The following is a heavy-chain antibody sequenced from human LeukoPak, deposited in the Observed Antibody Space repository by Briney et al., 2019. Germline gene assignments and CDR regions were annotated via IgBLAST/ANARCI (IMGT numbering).Heavy chain of an antibody. CDR3: AIDPNWGVDY. D-gene: IGHD7-27*01. V-gene: IGHV3-23*01. J-gene: IGHJ4*02. CDR1: GFTFSYYT. CDR2: IGISGGGI. Sequence: PGGPLRLSCAASGFTFSYYTMYWVRQAPGKGLEWVSIIGISGGGIHYADSVKGRFTISRDNSKNTLYLQMNSLRAEDTAVYYCAIDPNWGVDYWGQGVLVTVSS.